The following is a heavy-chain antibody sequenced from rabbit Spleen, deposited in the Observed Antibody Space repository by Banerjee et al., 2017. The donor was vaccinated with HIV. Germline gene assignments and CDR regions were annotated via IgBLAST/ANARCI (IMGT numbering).Heavy chain of an antibody. CDR3: ARDLYGSNGDKYTGLAL. CDR2: INVVTGKA. CDR1: GFTLSSYYM. V-gene: IGHV1S45*01. J-gene: IGHJ4*01. Sequence: QEQLEESAGGLVQPGGSLKLSCKASGFTLSSYYMNWVRQAPGKGLEWIACINVVTGKAVYASWAKGRFTISKASSTTVTLQVTSLTAADTATYFCARDLYGSNGDKYTGLALWGPGTLVTVS. D-gene: IGHD5-1*01.